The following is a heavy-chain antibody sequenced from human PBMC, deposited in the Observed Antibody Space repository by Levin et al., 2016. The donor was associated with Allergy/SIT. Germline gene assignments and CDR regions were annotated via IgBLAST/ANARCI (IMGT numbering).Heavy chain of an antibody. V-gene: IGHV4-31*11. D-gene: IGHD4-23*01. CDR2: IYYSGST. CDR3: ARGTTVGLWYFDL. CDR1: GGSFSGYY. Sequence: SETLSLTCAVYGGSFSGYYWSWIRQHPGKGLEWIGYIYYSGSTYYNPSLKSRVTISVDTSKNQFSLKLSSVTAADTAVYYCARGTTVGLWYFDLWGRGTLVTVSS. J-gene: IGHJ2*01.